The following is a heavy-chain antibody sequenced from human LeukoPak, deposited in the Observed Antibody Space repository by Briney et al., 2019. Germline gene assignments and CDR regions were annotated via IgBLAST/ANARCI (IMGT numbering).Heavy chain of an antibody. CDR1: GFTFSSYS. Sequence: AGGSLRLSCAASGFTFSSYSMNWVRQAPGKGLEWVSSISSSSSYIYYADSVKGRFTISRDNARKSLYLQMNSLRAEDTAVYYCARCRDGYPYYYFDYWGQGTLVTVSS. D-gene: IGHD5-24*01. V-gene: IGHV3-21*01. J-gene: IGHJ4*02. CDR2: ISSSSSYI. CDR3: ARCRDGYPYYYFDY.